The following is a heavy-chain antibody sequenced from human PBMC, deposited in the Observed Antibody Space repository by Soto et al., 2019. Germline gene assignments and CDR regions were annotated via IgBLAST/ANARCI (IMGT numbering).Heavy chain of an antibody. J-gene: IGHJ4*02. CDR2: IIPIFGTA. Sequence: SVKVSCKASGGTFSSYAISWVRQAPGQGLEWMGGIIPIFGTANYAQKFQGRVTITADESTSTAYMELSGLRSEDTAVYYCARDAVEGCTNGVCYHYWGQGTLVTVSS. V-gene: IGHV1-69*13. CDR3: ARDAVEGCTNGVCYHY. CDR1: GGTFSSYA. D-gene: IGHD2-8*01.